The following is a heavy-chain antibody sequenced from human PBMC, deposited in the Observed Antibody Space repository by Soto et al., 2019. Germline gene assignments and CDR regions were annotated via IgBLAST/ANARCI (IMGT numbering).Heavy chain of an antibody. D-gene: IGHD3-22*01. Sequence: EVQLVESGGGLVQPGGSLRLSCAASGFTVSSNYMSWVRQAPGKGLEWVSVIYSGGSTYYADSVKGRFTISRDNSKNTRYLQMNSLRAEDTAVYYCARDSRTDSSGYYRPYYFDYWGQGTLVTVSS. CDR1: GFTVSSNY. J-gene: IGHJ4*02. CDR3: ARDSRTDSSGYYRPYYFDY. CDR2: IYSGGST. V-gene: IGHV3-66*01.